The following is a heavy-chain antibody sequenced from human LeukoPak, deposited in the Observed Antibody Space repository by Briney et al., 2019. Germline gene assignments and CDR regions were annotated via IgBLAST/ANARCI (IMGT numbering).Heavy chain of an antibody. V-gene: IGHV1-18*01. CDR3: ARDKARPYCSSTSCYLLDY. CDR2: ISAYNGNT. CDR1: GYTFTSYG. D-gene: IGHD2-2*01. Sequence: ASVKVSCKASGYTFTSYGISWVRQAPGQGLEWMGWISAYNGNTNYVQKLQGRVTMTTDTSTSTAYMELRSLRSDDTAVYYCARDKARPYCSSTSCYLLDYWGQGTLVTVSS. J-gene: IGHJ4*02.